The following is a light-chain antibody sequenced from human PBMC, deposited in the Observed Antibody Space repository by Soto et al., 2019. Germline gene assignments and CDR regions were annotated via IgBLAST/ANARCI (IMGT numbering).Light chain of an antibody. J-gene: IGKJ1*01. V-gene: IGKV3-15*01. Sequence: EIVMTQSPATLSVSPGERATLSCRASQNIRSNLAWYQQTPGQAPSLLIHGASTRATGIPARFSGGGSGTEFTHTISGLQAEDYALYYCQQYNNWTPWAFGQGTKVDI. CDR1: QNIRSN. CDR3: QQYNNWTPWA. CDR2: GAS.